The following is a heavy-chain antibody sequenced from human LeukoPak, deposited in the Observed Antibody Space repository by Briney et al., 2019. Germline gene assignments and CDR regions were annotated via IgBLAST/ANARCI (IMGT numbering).Heavy chain of an antibody. Sequence: GGSLRLSCSASVFTFSIYPTHWVRQGPGKGLEYVSALSGNGDNTYYTDSAKGRFLISRDNSKNMLYIQMRSERTEDTAVYYCVNDFGSSWSNGFDLWGQGALVTVCS. D-gene: IGHD6-13*01. CDR2: LSGNGDNT. J-gene: IGHJ5*02. CDR1: VFTFSIYP. V-gene: IGHV3-64D*06. CDR3: VNDFGSSWSNGFDL.